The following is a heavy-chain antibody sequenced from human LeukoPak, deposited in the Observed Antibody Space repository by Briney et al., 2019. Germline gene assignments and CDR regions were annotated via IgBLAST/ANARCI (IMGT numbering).Heavy chain of an antibody. D-gene: IGHD3-10*01. CDR2: INAGNGNT. J-gene: IGHJ5*02. V-gene: IGHV1-3*01. CDR1: GYTFTSYA. CDR3: ARGTMVRGVITSASP. Sequence: ASVKVSCKASGYTFTSYAMHWVRQAPGQRLEWMGWINAGNGNTKYSQKFQGRVTITRDTSASTAYMELSSLRSEDTAVYYCARGTMVRGVITSASPWGQGTLVTVSS.